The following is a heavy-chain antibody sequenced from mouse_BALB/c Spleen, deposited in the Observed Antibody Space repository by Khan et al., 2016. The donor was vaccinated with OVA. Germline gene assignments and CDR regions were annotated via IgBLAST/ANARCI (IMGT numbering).Heavy chain of an antibody. J-gene: IGHJ4*01. CDR1: GFSLSRYS. V-gene: IGHV2-6-4*01. D-gene: IGHD1-1*01. CDR2: IWGDGIT. CDR3: ARGDYYGNIYAMDY. Sequence: QVQLKQSGPGLVAPSQSLSITCTVSGFSLSRYSVHWVRQPPGKGLEWLGMIWGDGITDYNSTLKSRLSISKDNSKSQVFLKMNSLQTDDTAMYYCARGDYYGNIYAMDYWGHGTSVTVSS.